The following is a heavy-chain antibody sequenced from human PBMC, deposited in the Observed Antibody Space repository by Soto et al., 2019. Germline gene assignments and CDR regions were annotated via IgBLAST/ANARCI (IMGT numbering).Heavy chain of an antibody. V-gene: IGHV1-46*03. J-gene: IGHJ6*03. Sequence: ASVKVSCKASGYTFTSYYMHWVRQAPGQGLEWMGIINPSGGSTSYAQKFQGRVTMTRDTSTSTVYMELSSLRSEDTAVYYCAREIQLSYYYYYMDVWGKGTTVTVSS. CDR3: AREIQLSYYYYYMDV. D-gene: IGHD2-2*01. CDR1: GYTFTSYY. CDR2: INPSGGST.